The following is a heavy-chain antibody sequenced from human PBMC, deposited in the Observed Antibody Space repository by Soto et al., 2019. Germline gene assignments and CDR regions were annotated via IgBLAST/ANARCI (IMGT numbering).Heavy chain of an antibody. CDR1: GYTFTSYY. Sequence: ASVKVSCKASGYTFTSYYMHWVRQAPGQGLEWMGIINPSGGSTNYAQKFQGTVTMTRDNAKNSLYLQMNSLRAEDTAIYYCARAPLNYDGSGYHFDYWGQGTLVPVSS. V-gene: IGHV1-46*01. D-gene: IGHD3-22*01. J-gene: IGHJ4*02. CDR2: INPSGGST. CDR3: ARAPLNYDGSGYHFDY.